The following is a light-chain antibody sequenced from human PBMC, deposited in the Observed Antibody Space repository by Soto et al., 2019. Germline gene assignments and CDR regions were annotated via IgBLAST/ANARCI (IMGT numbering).Light chain of an antibody. CDR3: QQYNNWPRAT. J-gene: IGKJ4*01. Sequence: EIVMTQSPATLSVSPGERATLSCRASQSISSNLAWYQQKPGQALRLLMFRTSSRATGFPARFSGSGSGTEFNLTISSLQSEDFGVYYCQQYNNWPRATFGGGTKVEIK. V-gene: IGKV3-15*01. CDR1: QSISSN. CDR2: RTS.